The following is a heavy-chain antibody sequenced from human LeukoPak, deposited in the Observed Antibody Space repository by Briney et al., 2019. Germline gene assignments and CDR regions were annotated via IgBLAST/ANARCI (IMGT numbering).Heavy chain of an antibody. CDR3: AREVPYYGMDV. CDR1: GFTFSSYA. J-gene: IGHJ6*02. CDR2: ISYDGSNK. Sequence: PGGSLRLSCAASGFTFSSYAMHWVRQAPGKGLEWVAVISYDGSNKYYADSVKGRFTISRDNAKNSLYLQMNSLRAEDTAVYYCAREVPYYGMDVWGQGTTVTVSS. V-gene: IGHV3-30*04.